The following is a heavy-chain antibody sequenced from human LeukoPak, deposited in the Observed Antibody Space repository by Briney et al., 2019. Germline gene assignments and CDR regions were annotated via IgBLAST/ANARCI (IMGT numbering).Heavy chain of an antibody. CDR3: ARDKRRYCSSTSCYYYYYYGMDV. D-gene: IGHD2-2*01. CDR1: GYTFTSYA. CDR2: INPNSGGT. Sequence: RASVKVSCKASGYTFTSYAISWVRQAPGQGLEWMGWINPNSGGTNYAQKFQGRVTMTRDTSISTAYMELSRLRSDDTAVYYCARDKRRYCSSTSCYYYYYYGMDVWGQGTTVTVSS. J-gene: IGHJ6*02. V-gene: IGHV1-2*02.